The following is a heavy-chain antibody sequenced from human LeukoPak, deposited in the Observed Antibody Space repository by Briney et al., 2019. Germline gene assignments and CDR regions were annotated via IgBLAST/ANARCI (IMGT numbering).Heavy chain of an antibody. D-gene: IGHD6-13*01. CDR1: GFTFRNCA. J-gene: IGHJ4*02. CDR3: AKDKAPGSWHTPSDF. V-gene: IGHV3-23*01. CDR2: ISDSGDGT. Sequence: PGGSLRLSYAASGFTFRNCAMRWVRQAPGKGLEWVSGISDSGDGTYYAESVKGRFTISRDNSKNTVFLQMNSLRADDTAKYYCAKDKAPGSWHTPSDFWGQGTLVTVSS.